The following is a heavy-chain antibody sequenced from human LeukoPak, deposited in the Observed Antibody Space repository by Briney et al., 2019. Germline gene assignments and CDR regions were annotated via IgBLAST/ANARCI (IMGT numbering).Heavy chain of an antibody. CDR2: IYYSGTT. D-gene: IGHD3-10*01. CDR3: ARLVLGSGYYFDS. V-gene: IGHV4-39*01. Sequence: PSETLSLTCTVSGGTIIIGSHHWGWIRQPPGEGLEWIGSIYYSGTTYYKPSLKSRVTISADTSKKQFSLKLGSVTAADTAVYYCARLVLGSGYYFDSWGQGTLVTVSS. CDR1: GGTIIIGSHH. J-gene: IGHJ4*02.